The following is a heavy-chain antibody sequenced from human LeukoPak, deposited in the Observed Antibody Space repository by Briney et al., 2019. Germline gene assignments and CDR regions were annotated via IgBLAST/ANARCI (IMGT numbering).Heavy chain of an antibody. CDR2: IWDDGSQQ. Sequence: PGRSLRLSCAASGFSFSSHGMHWVRQAPGKGLEWVAIIWDDGSQQYYADSVKGRFTISRDDSKNTLYLQMNSLRAEDTAVYYCARVRGAAAAGNFYFDYWGQGTLVTVSS. CDR1: GFSFSSHG. D-gene: IGHD6-13*01. CDR3: ARVRGAAAAGNFYFDY. V-gene: IGHV3-33*01. J-gene: IGHJ4*02.